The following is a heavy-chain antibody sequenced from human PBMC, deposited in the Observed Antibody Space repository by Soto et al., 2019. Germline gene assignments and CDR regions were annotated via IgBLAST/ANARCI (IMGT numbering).Heavy chain of an antibody. D-gene: IGHD6-13*01. J-gene: IGHJ5*02. Sequence: GESLKISCKGFGYRFSSYWINWVRQMPGKGLEWMGRIDPSGSYINYSPSSQGHVTISVDNSISTAYLQWSSLKDSDTAMYYCARRLGTPWFDPWGQGTLVTVSS. V-gene: IGHV5-10-1*01. CDR3: ARRLGTPWFDP. CDR2: IDPSGSYI. CDR1: GYRFSSYW.